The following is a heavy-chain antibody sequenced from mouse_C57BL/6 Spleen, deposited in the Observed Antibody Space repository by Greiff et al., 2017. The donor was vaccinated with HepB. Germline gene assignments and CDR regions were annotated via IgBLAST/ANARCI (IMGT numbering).Heavy chain of an antibody. D-gene: IGHD2-4*01. CDR2: IDPSDSYT. J-gene: IGHJ3*01. V-gene: IGHV1-69*01. CDR1: GYTFTSYW. Sequence: QVQLQQSGAELVMPGASVKLSCKASGYTFTSYWMHWVKQRPGQGLEWIGEIDPSDSYTNYNQKFKGKSTLTVDKSSSTAYMQLSSLTSEDSAVYYCARYYDYDGGPYWGQGTLVTVSA. CDR3: ARYYDYDGGPY.